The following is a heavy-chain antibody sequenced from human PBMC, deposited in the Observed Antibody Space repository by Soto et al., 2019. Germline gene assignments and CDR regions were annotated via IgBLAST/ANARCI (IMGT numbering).Heavy chain of an antibody. CDR3: ARGHPFTIFGGFDP. Sequence: QVQLQESGPGLVKPSQTLSRTCTVSGGSISSGGYYWSWIRQHPGQGLEWIGYIYYSGSTYYNPSLKSRVTISVDTSKNQFSLKLSSVTAADTAVYYCARGHPFTIFGGFDPWGQGTLVTVSS. CDR2: IYYSGST. CDR1: GGSISSGGYY. D-gene: IGHD3-3*01. V-gene: IGHV4-31*03. J-gene: IGHJ5*02.